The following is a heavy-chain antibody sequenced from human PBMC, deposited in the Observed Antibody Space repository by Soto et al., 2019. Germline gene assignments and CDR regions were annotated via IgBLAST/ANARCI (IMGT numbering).Heavy chain of an antibody. V-gene: IGHV3-33*01. Sequence: PGGSLRLSCAASGFTFSSYGMHWVRQAPGKGLEWVAVIWYDGSNKYYADSVKGRFTISRDNSKNTLYLQMNSLRAEDTAVYYCARDLNYDFWSGYYTAEAYYGMDVWGQGTTVTVSS. J-gene: IGHJ6*02. CDR2: IWYDGSNK. D-gene: IGHD3-3*01. CDR1: GFTFSSYG. CDR3: ARDLNYDFWSGYYTAEAYYGMDV.